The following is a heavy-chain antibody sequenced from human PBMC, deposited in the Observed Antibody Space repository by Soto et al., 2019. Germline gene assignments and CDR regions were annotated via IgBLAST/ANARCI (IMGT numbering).Heavy chain of an antibody. D-gene: IGHD2-2*01. CDR3: AREDRDRETGLVPAAIDGMDV. J-gene: IGHJ6*02. CDR1: GGTFSRYI. CDR2: IIPIFGIA. Sequence: QVQLVQSGAEVKKPGSSVKVSCKASGGTFSRYIITWVRQAPGHGLEWIGRIIPIFGIASYAQKFQGRVTITADDSTSTAYMELSSLRSDDTAVYYCAREDRDRETGLVPAAIDGMDVWGPGTTVTVYS. V-gene: IGHV1-69*08.